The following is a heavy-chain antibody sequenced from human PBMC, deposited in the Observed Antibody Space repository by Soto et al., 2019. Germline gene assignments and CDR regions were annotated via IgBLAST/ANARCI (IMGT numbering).Heavy chain of an antibody. D-gene: IGHD5-12*01. CDR3: ARDYSGYDPALNRFGP. J-gene: IGHJ5*02. CDR2: ISPVIGTT. CDR1: GDIFDNYA. V-gene: IGHV1-69*06. Sequence: ASVKVSCKASGDIFDNYAISWVRQAPGQGLEWLGGISPVIGTTHYAQIFQGRLTITADRSTMTTYMELSGLKSEDTAIYFCARDYSGYDPALNRFGPWGQGTLVTVSS.